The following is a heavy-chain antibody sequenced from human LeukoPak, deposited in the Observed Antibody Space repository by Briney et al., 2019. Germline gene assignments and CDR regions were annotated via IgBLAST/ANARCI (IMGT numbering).Heavy chain of an antibody. Sequence: PGGSLRLSCAAPGFTVSSNYMSWVRQAPGKGLEWVSVIYSGGSTYYADSVKGRFTISRDNSKNTLYLQMNSLRAEDTAVYYCARGEADSSGYYMWGQGTLVTVSS. CDR1: GFTVSSNY. J-gene: IGHJ4*02. D-gene: IGHD3-22*01. V-gene: IGHV3-66*01. CDR3: ARGEADSSGYYM. CDR2: IYSGGST.